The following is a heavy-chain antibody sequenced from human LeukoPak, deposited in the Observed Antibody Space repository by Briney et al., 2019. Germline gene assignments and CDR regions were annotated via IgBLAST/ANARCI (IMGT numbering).Heavy chain of an antibody. Sequence: GGSLRLSCAASGFTSGIYAVSWVRKAPGKGLEWVSAFSGGGDSYYADSVKGRFTISRDNSKKILYLQMNSLRAEDTAVYYCGKEVERHFDLKYWGQGTLVTVSS. CDR2: FSGGGDS. J-gene: IGHJ4*02. CDR1: GFTSGIYA. V-gene: IGHV3-23*01. CDR3: GKEVERHFDLKY.